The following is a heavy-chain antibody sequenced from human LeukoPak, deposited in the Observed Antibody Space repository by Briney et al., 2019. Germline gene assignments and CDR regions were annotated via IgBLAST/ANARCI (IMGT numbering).Heavy chain of an antibody. Sequence: AGGSLRLSCAASGFTFNNYAMNWVRQAPGEGLEWVSSISGGGETTYYADSAKGRFTISRDNSQNTLYLQMNSLRAEDTAVYYCARDYADYVGYFFFDYWGQGTLVTVSS. CDR2: ISGGGETT. CDR3: ARDYADYVGYFFFDY. D-gene: IGHD4-17*01. CDR1: GFTFNNYA. V-gene: IGHV3-23*01. J-gene: IGHJ4*02.